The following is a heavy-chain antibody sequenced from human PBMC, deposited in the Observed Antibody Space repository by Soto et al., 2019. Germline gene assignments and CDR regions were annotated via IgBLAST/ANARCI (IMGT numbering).Heavy chain of an antibody. CDR1: GFTFTSYA. Sequence: EVQLSESGGGLVQPGGSLRLSCAASGFTFTSYALNWVRQAPGKGLEWVSGMSGIGDSTYNADSVKGRFTISRVISKNTLYLQMNNLRAEDTAVYYCAKGGYGDYSFDFWGQGTLVTVSS. CDR3: AKGGYGDYSFDF. J-gene: IGHJ4*02. CDR2: MSGIGDST. V-gene: IGHV3-23*01. D-gene: IGHD4-17*01.